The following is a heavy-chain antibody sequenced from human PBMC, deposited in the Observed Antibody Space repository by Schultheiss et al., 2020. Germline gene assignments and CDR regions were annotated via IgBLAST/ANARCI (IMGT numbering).Heavy chain of an antibody. CDR2: IKSKTDGGTT. Sequence: GGSLRLSCAASGFTFSNAWMNWVRQAPGKGLEWVGRIKSKTDGGTTDYAAPVKGRFTISRDDSKNTLYLQMNSLKTEDTAVYYCTTGADVVPAASWFDPWGKGTLVTVSS. CDR3: TTGADVVPAASWFDP. J-gene: IGHJ5*02. V-gene: IGHV3-15*07. D-gene: IGHD2-2*01. CDR1: GFTFSNAW.